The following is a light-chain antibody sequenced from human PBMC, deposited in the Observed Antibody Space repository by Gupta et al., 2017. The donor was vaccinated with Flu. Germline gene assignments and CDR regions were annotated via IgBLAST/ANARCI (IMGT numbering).Light chain of an antibody. CDR3: QDWGPRGA. Sequence: VSVSPGQTSNITCPGDKLRDKYSCWSQQRPGHSPVLVIYQNNRRPPGIPERLSGSNSGTLSSLIISGSPAMDEADSYFQDWGPRGAFGGGT. CDR1: KLRDKY. V-gene: IGLV3-1*01. J-gene: IGLJ2*01. CDR2: QNN.